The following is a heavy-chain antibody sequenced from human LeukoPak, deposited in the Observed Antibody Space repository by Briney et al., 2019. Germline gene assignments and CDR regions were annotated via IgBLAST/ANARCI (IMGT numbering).Heavy chain of an antibody. D-gene: IGHD3-10*01. CDR2: ISSSGYTT. Sequence: GGSLRLSCAASGFTFSDYYMTWIRQAPGKGLEWVSYISSSGYTTYYADSVKGQFTISRDNANNSLFLQMNSLRAEDTAVYYCAGGPAYGSGKFGPFDYWGQGTLVTVSS. CDR1: GFTFSDYY. V-gene: IGHV3-11*01. J-gene: IGHJ4*02. CDR3: AGGPAYGSGKFGPFDY.